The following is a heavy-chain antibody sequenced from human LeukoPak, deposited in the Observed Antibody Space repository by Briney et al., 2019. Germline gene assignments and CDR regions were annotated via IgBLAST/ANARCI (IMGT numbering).Heavy chain of an antibody. CDR3: ARHRAAGLNYFDY. CDR1: GGSISSYY. D-gene: IGHD6-13*01. J-gene: IGHJ4*02. Sequence: SETLSLTCTVSGGSISSYYWSWIRQPPGKGLEWIGSIYYSGSTYYNPSLRSRVTISVDTSKNQFSLKLSSVTAADTAVYYCARHRAAGLNYFDYWGQGTLVTVSS. V-gene: IGHV4-59*05. CDR2: IYYSGST.